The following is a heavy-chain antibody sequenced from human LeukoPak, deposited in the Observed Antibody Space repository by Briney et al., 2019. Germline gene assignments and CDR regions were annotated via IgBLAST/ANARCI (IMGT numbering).Heavy chain of an antibody. CDR3: ARESAAGYNWFDP. Sequence: PETLSLTCTVSGGSISSYYWNWIRQPPGKGLEWIGYIYTSGSTNYNPSLKSRVSISVDTSKNQFSLKLTSVTAADTAVYYCARESAAGYNWFDPWGQGTLVTVSS. CDR2: IYTSGST. V-gene: IGHV4-59*01. D-gene: IGHD6-13*01. J-gene: IGHJ5*02. CDR1: GGSISSYY.